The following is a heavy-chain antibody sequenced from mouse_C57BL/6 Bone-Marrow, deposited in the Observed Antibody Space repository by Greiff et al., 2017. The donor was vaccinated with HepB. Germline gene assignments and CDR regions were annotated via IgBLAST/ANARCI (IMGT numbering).Heavy chain of an antibody. V-gene: IGHV14-4*01. Sequence: EVQLQQSGAELVRPGASVKLSCTASGFNIKDDYMHWVKQRPEQGLEWIGWIDPDNGDTEYASKFQGKATITADTSSNTAYLQLSSLTSEDTAVYYCTTWSSYAMDYWGQGTSVTVSS. D-gene: IGHD1-1*01. CDR3: TTWSSYAMDY. CDR2: IDPDNGDT. CDR1: GFNIKDDY. J-gene: IGHJ4*01.